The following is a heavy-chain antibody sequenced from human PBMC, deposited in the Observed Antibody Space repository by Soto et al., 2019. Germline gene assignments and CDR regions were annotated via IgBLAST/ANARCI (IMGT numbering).Heavy chain of an antibody. CDR2: ISAYNGNT. V-gene: IGHV1-18*01. Sequence: ASVKVSCKASGYSFTNYGISWVRQAPGQGLEWMGWISAYNGNTYYAQRLQGRVTMTTDTSTTTTYMELRSLRSDDTAVYYCARGRRNWNYSWFDPWGQGTLVTVSS. CDR3: ARGRRNWNYSWFDP. J-gene: IGHJ5*02. CDR1: GYSFTNYG. D-gene: IGHD1-1*01.